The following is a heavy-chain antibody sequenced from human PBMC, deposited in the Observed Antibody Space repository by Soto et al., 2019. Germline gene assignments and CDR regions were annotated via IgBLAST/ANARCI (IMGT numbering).Heavy chain of an antibody. J-gene: IGHJ5*02. V-gene: IGHV3-66*01. CDR1: GITVSSNY. CDR3: ANYYDSSGYYPGGFDP. Sequence: PGGSLRLSCAASGITVSSNYITWVRQSPGKGLEWVSVIYSGGTTYYADSVRGRFTISRDNSKNTLYLQMNSLRAEDTAVYYCANYYDSSGYYPGGFDPWGQGTLVTVSS. D-gene: IGHD3-22*01. CDR2: IYSGGTT.